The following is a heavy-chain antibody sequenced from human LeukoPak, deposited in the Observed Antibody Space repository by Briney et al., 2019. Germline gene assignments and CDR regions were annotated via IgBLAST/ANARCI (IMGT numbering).Heavy chain of an antibody. Sequence: PGGSLRLSCAASGFTFSDYYMSWIRQAPGKGLEWVSYISSSGSTIYYADSVKGRFTISRDNAKNSLYLQMNSLRAEDTAVYYCARVYPSYDLLTGGYYYGMDVWGQGTTVTVSS. J-gene: IGHJ6*02. CDR3: ARVYPSYDLLTGGYYYGMDV. CDR1: GFTFSDYY. CDR2: ISSSGSTI. V-gene: IGHV3-11*01. D-gene: IGHD3-9*01.